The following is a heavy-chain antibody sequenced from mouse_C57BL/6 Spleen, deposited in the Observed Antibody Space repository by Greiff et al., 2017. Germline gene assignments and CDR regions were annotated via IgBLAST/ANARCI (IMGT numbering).Heavy chain of an antibody. Sequence: DVHLVESGGGLVKPGGSLKLSCAASGFTFSDYGMHWVRQAPEKGLEWVAYISSGSSTIYYADTVKGRFTISRDNAKNTLFLQMTSLRSEDTAMYYCARTYYDYDGGFAYWGQGTLVTVSA. J-gene: IGHJ3*01. CDR3: ARTYYDYDGGFAY. CDR1: GFTFSDYG. CDR2: ISSGSSTI. D-gene: IGHD2-4*01. V-gene: IGHV5-17*01.